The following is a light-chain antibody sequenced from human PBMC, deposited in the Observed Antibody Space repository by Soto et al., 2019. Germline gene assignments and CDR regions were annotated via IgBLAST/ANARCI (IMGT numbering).Light chain of an antibody. CDR3: HQYGSSPTT. Sequence: EIVLTQSPGTLSLSPGERATVSCRASQSVSSSYLAWYQQKPGQAPRLLISGASSRAADIPDRFSGSGSGTDFSLTISRLEPEDFAVYYCHQYGSSPTTLGQGTKVDIK. CDR2: GAS. CDR1: QSVSSSY. V-gene: IGKV3-20*01. J-gene: IGKJ1*01.